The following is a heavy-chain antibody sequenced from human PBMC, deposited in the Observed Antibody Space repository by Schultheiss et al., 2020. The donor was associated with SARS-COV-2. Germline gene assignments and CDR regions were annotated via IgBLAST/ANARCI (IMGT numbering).Heavy chain of an antibody. Sequence: GSLRLSCAASGFTFRSTAMHWVRQAPGKGLEWVSAISASGASTYYADSVKGRFTISRDNAKNSLYLQMNSLRDEDTAVYYCARDYPNSSSWYGYYYMDVWGKGTTITASS. CDR1: GFTFRSTA. CDR3: ARDYPNSSSWYGYYYMDV. D-gene: IGHD6-13*01. CDR2: ISASGAST. V-gene: IGHV3-23*01. J-gene: IGHJ6*03.